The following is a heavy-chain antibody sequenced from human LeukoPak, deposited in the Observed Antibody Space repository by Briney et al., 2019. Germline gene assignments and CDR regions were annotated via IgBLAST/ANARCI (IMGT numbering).Heavy chain of an antibody. Sequence: PGGSLRLSCAASGFTFSNAWISWVRQAPGKGLEWVGRIKTKTDGRTTDYAAPVKGRFTISRDDSKNTLYLQMNSPETEDTAVYYCTTEASGSRDYYGMDVWGQGTTVTVSS. CDR3: TTEASGSRDYYGMDV. CDR1: GFTFSNAW. J-gene: IGHJ6*02. CDR2: IKTKTDGRTT. V-gene: IGHV3-15*01. D-gene: IGHD6-19*01.